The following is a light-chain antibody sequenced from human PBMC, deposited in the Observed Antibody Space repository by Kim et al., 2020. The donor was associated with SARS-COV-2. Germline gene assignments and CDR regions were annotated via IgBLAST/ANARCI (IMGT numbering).Light chain of an antibody. CDR1: KLGDKY. J-gene: IGLJ2*01. CDR3: QAWDSSTAV. CDR2: QDS. Sequence: VSPGQTASITCSGDKLGDKYACWYQQKPGQSPVLVIYQDSKRPSGIPERFSGSNSGNTATLTISGTQAMDEADYYCQAWDSSTAVFVGGTQLTVL. V-gene: IGLV3-1*01.